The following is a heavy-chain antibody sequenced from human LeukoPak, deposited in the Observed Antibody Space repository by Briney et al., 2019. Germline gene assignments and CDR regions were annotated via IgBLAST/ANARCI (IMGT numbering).Heavy chain of an antibody. CDR3: AKGMGYQLRNFDY. D-gene: IGHD2-2*01. J-gene: IGHJ4*02. V-gene: IGHV3-23*01. CDR1: GFTFSSYA. CDR2: ISGSGGST. Sequence: PGASLRLSCAVSGFTFSSYAMSWVRQAPGKGLEWVSAISGSGGSTYYADSVKGRFTISRDNSKNTLYLQMNSLRAEDTAVYYCAKGMGYQLRNFDYWGQGTLVTVSS.